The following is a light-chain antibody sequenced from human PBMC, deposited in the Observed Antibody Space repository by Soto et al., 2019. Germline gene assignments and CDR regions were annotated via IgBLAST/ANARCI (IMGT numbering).Light chain of an antibody. CDR2: AAS. Sequence: AILFTQSPSSLSASTGDRVSITCRASHGIISYLAWYQQKPGKAAKLLIYAASTLQSGVLSRFSGSGSATDFTLIISCRQSEDFVTYYCQQYYSYYRTFGQGTKVDIK. J-gene: IGKJ1*01. CDR1: HGIISY. CDR3: QQYYSYYRT. V-gene: IGKV1-8*01.